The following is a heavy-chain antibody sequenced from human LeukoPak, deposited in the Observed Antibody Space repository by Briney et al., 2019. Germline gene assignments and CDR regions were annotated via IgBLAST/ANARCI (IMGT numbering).Heavy chain of an antibody. CDR1: GFTFSSYG. Sequence: PGGSLRLSCAASGFTFSSYGMHWVRQAPGKGLEWVAVISYDGSNKYYADSVKGRFTISRDNSKNKLYMQMNSLRGEDTAVYYCARDAIDITMIVVVTYHFDYWGQGPLVTVSS. CDR2: ISYDGSNK. CDR3: ARDAIDITMIVVVTYHFDY. V-gene: IGHV3-30*03. D-gene: IGHD3-22*01. J-gene: IGHJ4*02.